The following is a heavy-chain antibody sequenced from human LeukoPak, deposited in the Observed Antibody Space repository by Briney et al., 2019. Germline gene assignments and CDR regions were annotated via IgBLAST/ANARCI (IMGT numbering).Heavy chain of an antibody. Sequence: ASVKVSCKASGYTFTSYYMHWVRQAPGQGLEWMGIISPSGGSTSYAQKFQGRVTMTRDTSTSTVHMELSSLRSEDTAVYYCASQMIAARPSEALVPFDYWGQGTLVTVSS. CDR2: ISPSGGST. J-gene: IGHJ4*02. CDR3: ASQMIAARPSEALVPFDY. V-gene: IGHV1-46*01. D-gene: IGHD6-6*01. CDR1: GYTFTSYY.